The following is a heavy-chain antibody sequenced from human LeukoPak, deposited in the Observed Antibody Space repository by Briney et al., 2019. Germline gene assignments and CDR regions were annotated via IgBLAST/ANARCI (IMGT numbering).Heavy chain of an antibody. V-gene: IGHV4-30-2*01. CDR2: IYHSGST. CDR1: GGSISSGGYY. Sequence: SETLSLTCTVSGGSISSGGYYWSWIRQPPGKGLEWIGYIYHSGSTYYNPSLKSRVTISVDRSKNQFSLKLSSVTAADTAVYYCARGDLSGSPYWGQGTLVTVSS. D-gene: IGHD1-26*01. J-gene: IGHJ4*02. CDR3: ARGDLSGSPY.